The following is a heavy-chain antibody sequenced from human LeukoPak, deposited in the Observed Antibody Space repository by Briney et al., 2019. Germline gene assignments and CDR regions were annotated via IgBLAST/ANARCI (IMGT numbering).Heavy chain of an antibody. D-gene: IGHD3-3*01. J-gene: IGHJ4*02. CDR2: IYHSGST. V-gene: IGHV4-59*12. CDR1: GVSINSYY. CDR3: ARVNLPGYDFWSGYLYYFDY. Sequence: SETLSLTCTVSGVSINSYYWSWIRQPPGKGLEWIGYIYHSGSTYYNPSLKSRVTVSVDRSKNQFSLKLSSVTAADTAVYYCARVNLPGYDFWSGYLYYFDYWGQGTLVTVSS.